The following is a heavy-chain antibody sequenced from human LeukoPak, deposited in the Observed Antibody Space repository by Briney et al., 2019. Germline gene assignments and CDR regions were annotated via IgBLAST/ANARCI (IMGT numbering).Heavy chain of an antibody. J-gene: IGHJ5*02. CDR3: ARGGYYGSGNYFRFDP. V-gene: IGHV4-39*07. CDR1: GGSISSSSYY. D-gene: IGHD3-10*01. CDR2: IYYSGST. Sequence: SETLSLTCTVSGGSISSSSYYWGWIRQPPGKGLEWIGSIYYSGSTYYNPSLKSRVTISVDTSKNQFSLKLSSVTAADTAVYYCARGGYYGSGNYFRFDPWGQGTLVTVSS.